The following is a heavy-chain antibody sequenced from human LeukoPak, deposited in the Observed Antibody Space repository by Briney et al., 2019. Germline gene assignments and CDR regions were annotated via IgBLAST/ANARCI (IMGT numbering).Heavy chain of an antibody. Sequence: GGSLRLSCAASGFTFSNYAMSWVRQAPGKGLEWVSAISGSGDNTYYADSVKGRFTISRDDAKNSLYLQMNSLRDEDTAVFYCARGKWELPFDYWGQGTLVTVSS. D-gene: IGHD1-26*01. J-gene: IGHJ4*02. CDR3: ARGKWELPFDY. V-gene: IGHV3-23*01. CDR1: GFTFSNYA. CDR2: ISGSGDNT.